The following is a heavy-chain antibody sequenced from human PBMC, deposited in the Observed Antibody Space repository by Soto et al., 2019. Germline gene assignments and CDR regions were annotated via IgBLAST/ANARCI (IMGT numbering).Heavy chain of an antibody. D-gene: IGHD3-16*01. CDR2: IFIGGTT. J-gene: IGHJ6*02. CDR1: GFTVSSSQ. Sequence: PGGSLGLSCAASGFTVSSSQMTWVRQAPGKALEWVSVIFIGGTTQYAVSVKGRFTISRDYSKNTVYLQMNSLRAEDTAVYYCARGGYYDNNWVKLRHYGLDVWGQGTSVTVSS. V-gene: IGHV3-53*01. CDR3: ARGGYYDNNWVKLRHYGLDV.